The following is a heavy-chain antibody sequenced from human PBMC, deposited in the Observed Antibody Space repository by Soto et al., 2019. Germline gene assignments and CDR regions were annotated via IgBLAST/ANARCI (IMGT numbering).Heavy chain of an antibody. J-gene: IGHJ4*02. V-gene: IGHV3-30*03. CDR3: ARDFAATPDY. CDR1: GFTFSSYG. CDR2: MSYDGSNK. Sequence: QVQLVESGGGVVQPGRSLRLSCAASGFTFSSYGMHWVRQAPGKGLEWVAVMSYDGSNKYYADSVKGRFTISRDNSKNTLYLQMNSLRAEDTAVYYCARDFAATPDYWGQGTLVTVSS. D-gene: IGHD2-15*01.